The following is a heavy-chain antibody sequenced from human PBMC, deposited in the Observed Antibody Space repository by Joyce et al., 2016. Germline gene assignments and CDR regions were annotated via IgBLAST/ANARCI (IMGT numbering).Heavy chain of an antibody. CDR3: ARNYGDFGDYYYYYMDV. Sequence: QVHLQESGPGLVKPSGTLSLTCAVSGVSISSSNWWSWVRQPPGKGLEWSGEVNHSGSTNYNPSLKSRLTISVDNSKNQFSLKLNAVTAADTAVYYCARNYGDFGDYYYYYMDVWGKGTTVTVSS. V-gene: IGHV4-4*02. CDR1: GVSISSSNW. D-gene: IGHD4-17*01. J-gene: IGHJ6*03. CDR2: VNHSGST.